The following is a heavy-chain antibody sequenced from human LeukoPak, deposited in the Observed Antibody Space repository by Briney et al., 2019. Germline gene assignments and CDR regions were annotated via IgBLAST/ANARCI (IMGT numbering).Heavy chain of an antibody. J-gene: IGHJ4*02. D-gene: IGHD3-9*01. Sequence: GGSLRLSCSVSGFTFSNYNMNWVRQAPGKGLEWVSYISTTSNNIYYADSMRGRFTISRDKAKNSLYLQMNSLRAEDTAVYYCAREGNYDVLAGYCPAEYWGQGTLVTVSS. CDR2: ISTTSNNI. V-gene: IGHV3-48*01. CDR3: AREGNYDVLAGYCPAEY. CDR1: GFTFSNYN.